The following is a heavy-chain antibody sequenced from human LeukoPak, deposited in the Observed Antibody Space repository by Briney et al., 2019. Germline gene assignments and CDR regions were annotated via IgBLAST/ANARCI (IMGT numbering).Heavy chain of an antibody. D-gene: IGHD2-2*02. CDR3: ARDRDLYEDYYYYGMDV. J-gene: IGHJ6*02. V-gene: IGHV3-23*01. Sequence: GGSLRLSCAASGFTFSSYAMSWVRQAPGKGLEWVSAISGSGGSTYYADSVKGRFTISRDNSKNTLYLQMNSLRAEDTAVYYCARDRDLYEDYYYYGMDVWGQGTTVTVSS. CDR2: ISGSGGST. CDR1: GFTFSSYA.